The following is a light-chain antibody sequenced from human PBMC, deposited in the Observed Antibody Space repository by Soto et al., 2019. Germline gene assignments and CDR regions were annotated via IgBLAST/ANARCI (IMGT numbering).Light chain of an antibody. Sequence: DIQMTQSPSSLSASVGDRVTITCQASQDISNYLNWYQQKPGKAPKLLIYDASNLETGVPSRFSGSGYGTDFTFTISSLQPEDIATYYCQQYDNLLSFGGGTKVDI. CDR1: QDISNY. CDR2: DAS. CDR3: QQYDNLLS. J-gene: IGKJ4*01. V-gene: IGKV1-33*01.